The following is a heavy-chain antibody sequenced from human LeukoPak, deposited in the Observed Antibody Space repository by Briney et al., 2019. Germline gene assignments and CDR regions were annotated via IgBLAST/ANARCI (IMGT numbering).Heavy chain of an antibody. V-gene: IGHV3-30*02. CDR2: IRYDGSNK. Sequence: GGSLRLSCAASGFTFSSYGMHWVRQAPGKGLEWVAFIRYDGSNKYYADSVKGRFTISRDNAKNSLYLQMNSLRAEDTAVYYCARDPMDVWGKGTTVTVSS. CDR3: ARDPMDV. J-gene: IGHJ6*04. CDR1: GFTFSSYG.